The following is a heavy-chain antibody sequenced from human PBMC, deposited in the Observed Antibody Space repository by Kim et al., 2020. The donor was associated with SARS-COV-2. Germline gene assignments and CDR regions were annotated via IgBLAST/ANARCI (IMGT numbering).Heavy chain of an antibody. CDR3: VNGAKGTFDY. D-gene: IGHD1-26*01. CDR2: ISWDSSSI. CDR1: GFIFDDYA. Sequence: GGSLRLSCAASGFIFDDYAMHWVRQAPGRGLERVSGISWDSSSIGYVDSVRGRFTISRDNAKRSLYLQMNSLTTEDTALYYCVNGAKGTFDYWGQGTVVT. V-gene: IGHV3-9*01. J-gene: IGHJ4*02.